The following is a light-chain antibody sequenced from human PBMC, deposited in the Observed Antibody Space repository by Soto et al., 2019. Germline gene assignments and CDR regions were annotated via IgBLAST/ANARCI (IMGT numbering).Light chain of an antibody. CDR3: QQYETFSGT. V-gene: IGKV1-5*01. Sequence: MTQSPGALSVTPGGASSSSCSASQSLLHSTWLAWHQQKPGEAPKLLIYDASALPRGVPSRFSGSGSGTKFTLTIASLQPDDFATYYCQQYETFSGTFGPGTKVDIK. CDR1: QSLLHSTW. CDR2: DAS. J-gene: IGKJ1*01.